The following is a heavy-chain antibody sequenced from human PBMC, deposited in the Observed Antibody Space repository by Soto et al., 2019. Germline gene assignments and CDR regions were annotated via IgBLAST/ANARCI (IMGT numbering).Heavy chain of an antibody. V-gene: IGHV4-34*01. CDR3: ATSYGNAWYTY. J-gene: IGHJ4*02. D-gene: IGHD6-13*01. Sequence: SETLSLTCAVYGVSFSGYYWSWIRQPPGKGLEWIGEINHSGSTNYNPSLKSRVTISVDRSKNQFTLQLTSVTVEDTAVYYCATSYGNAWYTYWGQGTQVTVSS. CDR2: INHSGST. CDR1: GVSFSGYY.